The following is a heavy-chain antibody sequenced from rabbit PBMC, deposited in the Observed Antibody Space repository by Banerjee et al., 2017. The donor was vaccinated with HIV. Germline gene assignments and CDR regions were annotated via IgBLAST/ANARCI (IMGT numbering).Heavy chain of an antibody. CDR2: IYTSSGAT. D-gene: IGHD6-1*01. CDR1: GFSFSSSYY. CDR3: ARNGGPGYTYSSSRLDL. J-gene: IGHJ3*01. V-gene: IGHV1S40*01. Sequence: QSLEESGGDLVKPGASLTLTCTDSGFSFSSSYYMCWVRQAPGKGLELIACIYTSSGATHYASWAKGRFTISKTSSTTVTLQMTSLTAADTATYFCARNGGPGYTYSSSRLDLWGPGTLVTVS.